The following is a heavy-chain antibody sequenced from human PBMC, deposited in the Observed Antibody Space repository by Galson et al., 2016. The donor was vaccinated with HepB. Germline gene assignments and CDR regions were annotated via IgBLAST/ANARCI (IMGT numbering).Heavy chain of an antibody. J-gene: IGHJ5*02. CDR3: TRLVGYPSNRWFAP. D-gene: IGHD2/OR15-2a*01. CDR1: RKTSTDYW. CDR2: IYVGDSDT. Sequence: QSGAEVKKPGESLKISCQDSRKTSTDYWIAWVRQMPGKGLEWMGLIYVGDSDTRYNPSFPSQVSIAADKSTSTAYLQWNSLTASGTAMYYCTRLVGYPSNRWFAPWGQGTPVTVSS. V-gene: IGHV5-51*01.